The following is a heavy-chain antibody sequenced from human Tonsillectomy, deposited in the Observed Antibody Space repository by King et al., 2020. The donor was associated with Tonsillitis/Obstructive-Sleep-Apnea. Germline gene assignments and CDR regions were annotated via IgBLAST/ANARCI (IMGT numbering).Heavy chain of an antibody. J-gene: IGHJ4*02. CDR3: ARGVCYYSSAYYYSPFDY. CDR2: INPNSGGT. Sequence: QLVQSGAEVKKPGASVKVSCKASGYTFTGYYMHWVRQAPGQGLEWMGWINPNSGGTNYAQKFQGRVTMTRDTSISTAYMALSRLRSDVTVVYYCARGVCYYSSAYYYSPFDYWGQGTLVTVSS. D-gene: IGHD3-22*01. CDR1: GYTFTGYY. V-gene: IGHV1-2*02.